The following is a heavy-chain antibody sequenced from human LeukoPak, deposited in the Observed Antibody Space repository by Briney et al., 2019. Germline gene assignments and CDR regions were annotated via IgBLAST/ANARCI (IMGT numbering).Heavy chain of an antibody. J-gene: IGHJ6*04. CDR2: ISSSGSTI. CDR3: AELGITMIGGV. D-gene: IGHD3-10*02. CDR1: GFTFSSYE. Sequence: GGSLRLSCAASGFTFSSYEMNWVRQAPGKGLEWVSYISSSGSTIYYADSVKGRVTISRDNAKNSLYLQMNSLRAEDTAVYYCAELGITMIGGVWGKGTTVTISS. V-gene: IGHV3-48*03.